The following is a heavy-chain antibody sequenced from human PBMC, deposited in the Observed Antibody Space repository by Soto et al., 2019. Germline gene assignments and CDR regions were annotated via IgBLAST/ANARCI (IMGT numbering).Heavy chain of an antibody. J-gene: IGHJ6*02. Sequence: QVQLVESGGGVVQPGRSLRLSCAASGFTFSSYAMHWVRQAPGKGLEWVAVISYDGSNKYYADSVKGRFTISRDNSKNTPYLQMNSLRAEDTAVYYCARGSYSGYVLHGMDVWGQGTTDTVSS. D-gene: IGHD5-12*01. CDR1: GFTFSSYA. CDR2: ISYDGSNK. CDR3: ARGSYSGYVLHGMDV. V-gene: IGHV3-30-3*01.